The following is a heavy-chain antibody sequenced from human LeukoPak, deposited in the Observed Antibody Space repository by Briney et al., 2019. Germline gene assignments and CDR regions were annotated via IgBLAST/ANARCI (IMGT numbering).Heavy chain of an antibody. D-gene: IGHD2-2*01. Sequence: WASVKVTCKASGYTFTGYYMHWVRQAPGQGLEWMGWINPNSGGTNYAQKFQGWVTMTRDTSISTAYMELSRLRSDDTAVCYCARDLVVPAKYYYGMDVWGQGTTVTVSS. CDR2: INPNSGGT. CDR3: ARDLVVPAKYYYGMDV. J-gene: IGHJ6*02. V-gene: IGHV1-2*04. CDR1: GYTFTGYY.